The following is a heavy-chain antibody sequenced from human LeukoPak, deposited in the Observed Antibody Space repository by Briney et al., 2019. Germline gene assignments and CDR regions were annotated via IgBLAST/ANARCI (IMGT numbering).Heavy chain of an antibody. D-gene: IGHD2-2*01. V-gene: IGHV4-4*07. CDR3: ARDLRLTAASDAFDI. CDR1: GGSISSYY. J-gene: IGHJ3*02. Sequence: PSETLSLTCTVSGGSISSYYWSWIRQPAGKGREWIGRIYTSGSTNYNPSLKSRVTMSVDTSKNQFSLKLSSVTAADTAVYYCARDLRLTAASDAFDIWGQGTMVTVSS. CDR2: IYTSGST.